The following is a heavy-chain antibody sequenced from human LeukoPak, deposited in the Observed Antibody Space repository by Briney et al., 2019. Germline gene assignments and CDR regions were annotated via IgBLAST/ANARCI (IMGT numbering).Heavy chain of an antibody. V-gene: IGHV3-48*01. D-gene: IGHD3-3*01. CDR3: ARGVRDILSGYYTDYYFYYMDV. CDR1: GFTFNVYS. J-gene: IGHJ6*03. CDR2: ISSSLDSSM. Sequence: PGGSLRLSSAAAGFTFNVYSMTWVREAPGKGLEWVSFISSSLDSSMYYADSVKGRFTISRDNAKNSLYLQMNSLRAEDTAVYYCARGVRDILSGYYTDYYFYYMDVWGKGTTVTVSS.